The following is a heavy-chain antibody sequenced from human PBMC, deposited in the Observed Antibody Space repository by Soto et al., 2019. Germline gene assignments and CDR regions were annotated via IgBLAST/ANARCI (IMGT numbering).Heavy chain of an antibody. CDR3: ASLYSSSSFFDY. CDR2: TYYRSQWYN. Sequence: SQTLSLTCAISGASVSSNSAAWNWIRQSPSRGLEWLGRTYYRSQWYNDYAVSVKSRITPNPDTSKNQFSLQLNSMTPEDTAVYYCASLYSSSSFFDYWGQGTLVTVSS. V-gene: IGHV6-1*01. J-gene: IGHJ4*02. CDR1: GASVSSNSAA. D-gene: IGHD6-6*01.